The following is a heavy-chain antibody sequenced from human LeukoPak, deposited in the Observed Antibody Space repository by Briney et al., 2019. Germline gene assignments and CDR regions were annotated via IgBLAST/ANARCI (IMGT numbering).Heavy chain of an antibody. Sequence: GGSLRFSCAASGFTFSDYYTSWIRQAPGKGLEWVSYISSSSSYTNYADSVKGRFTISRDNAKNSLYLQMNSLRAEDTAVYYCARGSRVWFGELLFDYWGQGTLVTVSS. V-gene: IGHV3-11*06. CDR1: GFTFSDYY. CDR2: ISSSSSYT. J-gene: IGHJ4*02. D-gene: IGHD3-10*01. CDR3: ARGSRVWFGELLFDY.